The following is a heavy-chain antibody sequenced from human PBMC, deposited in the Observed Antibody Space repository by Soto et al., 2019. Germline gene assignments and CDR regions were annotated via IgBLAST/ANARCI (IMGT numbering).Heavy chain of an antibody. D-gene: IGHD1-26*01. V-gene: IGHV4-28*01. CDR3: ARREIQGPIDY. CDR1: GYSISNSNW. J-gene: IGHJ4*02. CDR2: IYYSGTT. Sequence: SATLSLTCAVSGYSISNSNWWGWIRQPPGKGLEWIGYIYYSGTTYYNPSLKSRVTMSVDTSKNQFSLKLTSVTAVDTAVYYCARREIQGPIDYWGQGTLVTVSS.